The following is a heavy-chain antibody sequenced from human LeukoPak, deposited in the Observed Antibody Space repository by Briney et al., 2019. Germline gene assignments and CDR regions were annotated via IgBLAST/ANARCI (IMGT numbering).Heavy chain of an antibody. V-gene: IGHV4-31*03. D-gene: IGHD4-17*01. CDR1: GGSLSSGGYY. CDR2: IYYSGST. J-gene: IGHJ3*02. CDR3: ARDSDAGLRDAFDI. Sequence: SQTLSLTCTVSGGSLSSGGYYWSWLRQHPGKGLEWIGYIYYSGSTYYNPSLKSRVTISVDTSKNQFSLKLSSVTAADTAVYYCARDSDAGLRDAFDIWGQGTMVTVSS.